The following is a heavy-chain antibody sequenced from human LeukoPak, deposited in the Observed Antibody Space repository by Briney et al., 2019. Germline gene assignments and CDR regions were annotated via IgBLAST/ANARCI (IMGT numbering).Heavy chain of an antibody. D-gene: IGHD3-9*01. CDR2: INPRDGST. CDR3: ATSTGYDVLTGYQEDHYYFDY. V-gene: IGHV1-46*01. J-gene: IGHJ4*02. Sequence: GASVKVSCKASGYIFTNYYMHWVRQAPGQGLEWMGTINPRDGSTTYTQKFRGRVTVTRDTSSSTVYMDLSSLRSEDTAVYYCATSTGYDVLTGYQEDHYYFDYWGQGTLVTVSS. CDR1: GYIFTNYY.